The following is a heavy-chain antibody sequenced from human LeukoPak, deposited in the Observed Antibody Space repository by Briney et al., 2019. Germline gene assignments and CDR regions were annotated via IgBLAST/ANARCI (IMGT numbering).Heavy chain of an antibody. V-gene: IGHV1-2*02. D-gene: IGHD1-26*01. CDR3: VIDEWELQDY. J-gene: IGHJ4*02. CDR2: INPKTGGT. Sequence: ASVKVSCKTYGYTFTDYYIHWLRQAPGQGLEWLGWINPKTGGTSYGEKFQGRVTLTRDPSITTAHMELRGLRSDDSAFYYCVIDEWELQDYWGQGTRVIV. CDR1: GYTFTDYY.